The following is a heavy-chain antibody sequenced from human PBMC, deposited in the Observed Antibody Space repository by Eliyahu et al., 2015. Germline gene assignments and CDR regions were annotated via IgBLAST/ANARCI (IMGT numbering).Heavy chain of an antibody. J-gene: IGHJ4*02. CDR2: ISHSGRT. CDR3: ATVSASSLSYYFDY. D-gene: IGHD3-16*02. CDR1: GASLSTTNW. V-gene: IGHV4-4*02. Sequence: QVQLQESGPGLVKPSGTLSLTCVVSGASLSTTNWLRWVRQPPGMGLEWIGEISHSGRTNYNPSLKSRVTMSVDKSKNQFSLNLSSVTAADTAIYYCATVSASSLSYYFDYWGQGTLVTVSS.